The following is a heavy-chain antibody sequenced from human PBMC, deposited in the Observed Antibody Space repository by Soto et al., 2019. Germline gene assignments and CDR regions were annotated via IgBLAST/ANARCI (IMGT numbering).Heavy chain of an antibody. CDR2: INHSGST. Sequence: SETLSLTCAVYGGSFSGYYWSWIRQPPGKGLEWIGEINHSGSTNYNPSLKSRVTISVDTSKNQFSLRLSSVTAADTAVYYCARAQLYSSGWYTRYYYYGMDVWGQGTTVTVSS. CDR1: GGSFSGYY. V-gene: IGHV4-34*01. D-gene: IGHD6-19*01. J-gene: IGHJ6*02. CDR3: ARAQLYSSGWYTRYYYYGMDV.